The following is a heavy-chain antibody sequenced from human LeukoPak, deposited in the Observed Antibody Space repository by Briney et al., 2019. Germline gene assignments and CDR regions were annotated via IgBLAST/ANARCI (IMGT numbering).Heavy chain of an antibody. CDR1: GGSFSGYY. Sequence: PSETLSLTCAVYGGSFSGYYWSWIRQPPGKGLEWIGEINHSGSTNYNPSLKSRVTISVDTSKNQFSLKLSSVTAADTAVYYCARAGYDYVWGSYRYTGHYFDYWGQGTLVTVSS. J-gene: IGHJ4*02. V-gene: IGHV4-34*01. CDR2: INHSGST. CDR3: ARAGYDYVWGSYRYTGHYFDY. D-gene: IGHD3-16*02.